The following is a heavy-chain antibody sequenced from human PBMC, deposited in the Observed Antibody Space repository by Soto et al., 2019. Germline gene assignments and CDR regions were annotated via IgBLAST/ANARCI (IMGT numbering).Heavy chain of an antibody. CDR2: ISGSGGST. D-gene: IGHD2-15*01. CDR3: AKAPTSLAAYSIHYYYMDV. Sequence: GGSLRLSCAASGFTFSSYAMSWVRQAPGKGLEWVSAISGSGGSTYYADSVKGRFTISRDNSKNTLYLQMNSLRAEDTAVYYCAKAPTSLAAYSIHYYYMDVWGKGTTVTVSS. V-gene: IGHV3-23*01. J-gene: IGHJ6*03. CDR1: GFTFSSYA.